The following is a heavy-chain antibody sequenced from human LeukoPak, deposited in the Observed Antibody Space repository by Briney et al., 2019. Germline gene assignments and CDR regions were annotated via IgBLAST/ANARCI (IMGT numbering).Heavy chain of an antibody. J-gene: IGHJ4*02. Sequence: SETLSLTCTVSGGSISSYFWTWIRQPPGKGLEWIGYISDSGSTDYYPSLKSRVTMSVDTSKNRFSLKLTSVTAADTAVYYCARDYNLVYWGQGTLVTVSS. CDR1: GGSISSYF. D-gene: IGHD4-11*01. CDR2: ISDSGST. V-gene: IGHV4-59*01. CDR3: ARDYNLVY.